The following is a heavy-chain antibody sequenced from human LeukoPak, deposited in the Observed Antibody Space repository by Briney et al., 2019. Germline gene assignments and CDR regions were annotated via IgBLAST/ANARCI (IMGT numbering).Heavy chain of an antibody. CDR2: ISTYNGNT. D-gene: IGHD1-1*01. Sequence: GESLKISCKGSGYSFTSYWIGWVRQAPGQGLEWMGWISTYNGNTNYAQKLQGRVTMTTDTSTSTAYMELRSLRSDDTAVYYCARARYNWNDAGNWFDPWGQGTLVTVSS. J-gene: IGHJ5*02. CDR3: ARARYNWNDAGNWFDP. V-gene: IGHV1-18*04. CDR1: GYSFTSYW.